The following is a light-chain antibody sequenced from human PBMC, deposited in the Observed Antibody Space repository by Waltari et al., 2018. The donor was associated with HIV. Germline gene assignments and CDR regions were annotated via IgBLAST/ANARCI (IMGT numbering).Light chain of an antibody. J-gene: IGKJ1*01. CDR2: GAS. V-gene: IGKV3-15*01. Sequence: EVVMTQSPATLSVSPGESATLSCRASQSVTTKLAWYQQKPGQAPRLLIYGASTRATGVPARFSCGGSGTEFTLTISSLQSEDFAVYYCLQYNNWPPWTFGQGTKVEIK. CDR3: LQYNNWPPWT. CDR1: QSVTTK.